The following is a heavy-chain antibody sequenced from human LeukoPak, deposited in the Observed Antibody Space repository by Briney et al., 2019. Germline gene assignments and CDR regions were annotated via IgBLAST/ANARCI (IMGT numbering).Heavy chain of an antibody. V-gene: IGHV1-2*02. CDR1: GCTFTGYY. CDR2: INPNSGGT. D-gene: IGHD2-2*02. J-gene: IGHJ3*02. Sequence: ASVKVSCKASGCTFTGYYMHWVRQAPGQGLEWMGWINPNSGGTNYAQKFQGRVTMTRDTSISTAYMELSRLRSDDTAAYYCARDLLGYCSSTSCYTGAFDIWGQGTMVTVSS. CDR3: ARDLLGYCSSTSCYTGAFDI.